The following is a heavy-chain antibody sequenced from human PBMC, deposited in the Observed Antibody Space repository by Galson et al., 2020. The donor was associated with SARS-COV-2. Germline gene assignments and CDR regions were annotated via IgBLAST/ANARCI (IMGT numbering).Heavy chain of an antibody. D-gene: IGHD3-9*01. CDR1: GGSISSGGYY. J-gene: IGHJ2*01. CDR3: ARENNDILTGYLYFDL. V-gene: IGHV4-31*03. CDR2: IYYSGST. Sequence: SETLSLTCTVSGGSISSGGYYWSWIRQHPGKGLEWIGYIYYSGSTYYNPSLKSRVTISVDTSKNQFSLKLSSVTAADTAVYYCARENNDILTGYLYFDLWGRGTLVTVSS.